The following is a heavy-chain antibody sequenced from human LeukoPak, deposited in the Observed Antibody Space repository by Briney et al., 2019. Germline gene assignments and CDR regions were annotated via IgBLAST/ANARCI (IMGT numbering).Heavy chain of an antibody. Sequence: RPSETLSLTCTVSGGSIRGYYWSWVRQPPGKGLEWIAYIYYSGSTNYNPSLKSRVTISLDTSKNQFSLKLSSVTAADTAVYYCAVGATHYYMDVWGKGTTVTVYS. J-gene: IGHJ6*03. CDR2: IYYSGST. CDR3: AVGATHYYMDV. V-gene: IGHV4-59*08. CDR1: GGSIRGYY. D-gene: IGHD3-16*01.